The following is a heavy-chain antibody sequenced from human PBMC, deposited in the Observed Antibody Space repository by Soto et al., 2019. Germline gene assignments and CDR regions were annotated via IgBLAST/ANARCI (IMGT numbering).Heavy chain of an antibody. V-gene: IGHV3-11*01. CDR3: ARHRPAAYSGYDSQVDI. J-gene: IGHJ3*02. CDR2: ISSSGSTI. Sequence: GGSLRLSCAASGFTFGDYYMSWIRQAPGKGLEWVSYISSSGSTIYYADSVKGRFTISRDNAKTSLSLQMNSLRAEDTAVYYCARHRPAAYSGYDSQVDIWGQGTMVTVSS. D-gene: IGHD5-12*01. CDR1: GFTFGDYY.